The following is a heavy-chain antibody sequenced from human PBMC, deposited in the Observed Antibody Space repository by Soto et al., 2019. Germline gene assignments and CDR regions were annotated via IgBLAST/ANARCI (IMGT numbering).Heavy chain of an antibody. V-gene: IGHV3-21*01. J-gene: IGHJ3*02. D-gene: IGHD3-22*01. CDR2: ISSSSSYI. CDR1: GFTFSSYS. CDR3: ARVYYYDSSGSGAFDI. Sequence: XVSLRLSCAASGFTFSSYSMNWVRQAPGKGLEWVSSISSSSSYIYYADSVKGRFTISRDNAKNSLYLQMNSLRAEDTAVYYCARVYYYDSSGSGAFDIWGQGTMVTVSS.